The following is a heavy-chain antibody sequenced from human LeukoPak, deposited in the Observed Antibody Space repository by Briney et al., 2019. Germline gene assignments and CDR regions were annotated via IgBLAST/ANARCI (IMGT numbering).Heavy chain of an antibody. J-gene: IGHJ4*02. Sequence: GGSLRLSCAASGFTFSSYSMNWVRQAPGKGQEWGSYISSSSSTIYYADSGKGRFTISSDNAKNSLYSPMNSLRATAPAVDYCARDGSPPDYWGEGTLVTVSS. V-gene: IGHV3-48*01. D-gene: IGHD2-15*01. CDR2: ISSSSSTI. CDR3: ARDGSPPDY. CDR1: GFTFSSYS.